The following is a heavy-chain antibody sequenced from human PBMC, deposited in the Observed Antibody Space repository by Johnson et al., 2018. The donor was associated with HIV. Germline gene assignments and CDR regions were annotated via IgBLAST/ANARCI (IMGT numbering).Heavy chain of an antibody. V-gene: IGHV3-20*03. D-gene: IGHD3-16*01. Sequence: EVQLVESGGGVVRPGGSLRLSFAASGFTFDDYGMSWVRKAPGKGLEWVSGVNWNGGSTGYADSVKGRFTISRDNAKNSLYLQMNSLRAEDTALYYCARSPTDGWVSSAFDIWGQGTMVTVSS. CDR1: GFTFDDYG. J-gene: IGHJ3*02. CDR2: VNWNGGST. CDR3: ARSPTDGWVSSAFDI.